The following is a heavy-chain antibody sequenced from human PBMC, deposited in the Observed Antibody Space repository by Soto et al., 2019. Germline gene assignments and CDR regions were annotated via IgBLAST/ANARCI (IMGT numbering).Heavy chain of an antibody. Sequence: LRLSCAASGFTFSSYAMSWVRQAPGKGLEWVSAISGSGGSTYYADSVKGRFTISRDNSKNTLYLQMNSLRAEDTAVYYCAKALGRDSGYDPRGYYYYYGMDVWGQGTTVTVSS. CDR3: AKALGRDSGYDPRGYYYYYGMDV. J-gene: IGHJ6*02. CDR1: GFTFSSYA. D-gene: IGHD5-12*01. V-gene: IGHV3-23*01. CDR2: ISGSGGST.